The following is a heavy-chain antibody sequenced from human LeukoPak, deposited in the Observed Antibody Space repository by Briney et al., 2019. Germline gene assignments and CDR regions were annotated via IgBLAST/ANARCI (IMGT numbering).Heavy chain of an antibody. D-gene: IGHD6-13*01. J-gene: IGHJ4*02. Sequence: ASVKVSCKSSGYTFTGYYMHWVRQAPGQGLEWMWWINPNSGGTNYAQKFPGRGTMTRDASISTAYMELSRLRSDDTAVYYCARLSSGIAAAMSGWGQGALVTVSS. CDR1: GYTFTGYY. V-gene: IGHV1-2*02. CDR3: ARLSSGIAAAMSG. CDR2: INPNSGGT.